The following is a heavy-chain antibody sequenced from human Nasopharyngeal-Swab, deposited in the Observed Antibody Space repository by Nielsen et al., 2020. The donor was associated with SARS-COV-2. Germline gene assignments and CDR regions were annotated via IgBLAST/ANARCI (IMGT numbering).Heavy chain of an antibody. V-gene: IGHV5-10-1*01. J-gene: IGHJ6*02. CDR3: ARQPPTGSGRGGVDV. D-gene: IGHD3-10*01. CDR2: IDPSDSYT. Sequence: VRRMPGKDLEWMGRIDPSDSYTNYSPSFQGHVTISADKSISTAYLQWSSLKASDTAMYYCARQPPTGSGRGGVDVWGQGTTVTVSS.